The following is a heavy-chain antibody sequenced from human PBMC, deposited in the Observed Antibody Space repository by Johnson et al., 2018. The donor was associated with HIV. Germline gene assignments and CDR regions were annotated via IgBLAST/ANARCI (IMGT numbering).Heavy chain of an antibody. CDR1: AFTVSSNH. D-gene: IGHD4-23*01. J-gene: IGHJ3*02. Sequence: VQLVESGGGLVKPGGSLRLSCAASAFTVSSNHMTWVRQAPGKGLEWVSVIHSGGSTNYADSVKGRFTISRDNFKNSLYLQMNSLRAEDTDLYYCANDLTLSVGNYDAFVIWGQGTMFTVSS. CDR3: ANDLTLSVGNYDAFVI. V-gene: IGHV3-66*01. CDR2: IHSGGST.